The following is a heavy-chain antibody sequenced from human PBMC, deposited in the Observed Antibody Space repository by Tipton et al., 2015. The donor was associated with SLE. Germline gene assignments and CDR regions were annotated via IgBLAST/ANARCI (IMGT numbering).Heavy chain of an antibody. CDR3: ARGGVGGYDSFDY. CDR2: IGYGGST. J-gene: IGHJ4*02. Sequence: TLSLTCTVSGGSISRYYWNWIRQPPGKGLEWIGYIGYGGSTYYNPSLKSRVTISMDTSKNQFSLKLTSVTAADTAVYYCARGGVGGYDSFDYWGQGTLVTVSS. D-gene: IGHD5-12*01. V-gene: IGHV4-59*12. CDR1: GGSISRYY.